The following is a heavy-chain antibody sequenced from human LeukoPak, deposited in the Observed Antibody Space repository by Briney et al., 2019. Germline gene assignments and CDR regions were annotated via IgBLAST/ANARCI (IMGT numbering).Heavy chain of an antibody. D-gene: IGHD5-12*01. CDR3: ARGYIGYDFHPYDY. CDR2: INPNSGGT. J-gene: IGHJ4*02. Sequence: ASVKVSCKASGYTFTGYYMHWVRQAPGQGLEWMGWINPNSGGTNYAQKFQGRVTMTRDTSISTAYMELSRLRSDDTAVYYCARGYIGYDFHPYDYWGQGTLVTVSS. CDR1: GYTFTGYY. V-gene: IGHV1-2*02.